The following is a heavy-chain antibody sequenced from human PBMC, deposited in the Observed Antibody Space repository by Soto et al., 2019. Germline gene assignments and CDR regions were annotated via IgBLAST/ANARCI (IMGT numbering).Heavy chain of an antibody. CDR1: RGALITYY. J-gene: IGHJ4*02. Sequence: SLTLPRPWTASRGALITYYSHWLRHPPGKGLQWIGYTYYSGSTTYNPSLKSRVTISVDSYKNQFSLKLDSVTPADTAVYYCARVRGTAGKRYFDYWGPGTLVTVSS. D-gene: IGHD6-13*01. CDR3: ARVRGTAGKRYFDY. V-gene: IGHV4-59*01. CDR2: TYYSGST.